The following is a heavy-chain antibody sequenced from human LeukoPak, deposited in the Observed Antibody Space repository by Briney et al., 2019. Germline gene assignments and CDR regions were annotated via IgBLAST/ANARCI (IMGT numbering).Heavy chain of an antibody. CDR2: INHSGST. CDR1: GGSFSGYY. D-gene: IGHD5-24*01. CDR3: ARAGRDGYNHDY. Sequence: SETLSLTCAVYGGSFSGYYWSWIRQPPGKGLEWIGEINHSGSTNYNPSLKSRVTISVDTSKNQFSLKLSSVTAADTAVYYCARAGRDGYNHDYWGQGTLVTASS. V-gene: IGHV4-34*01. J-gene: IGHJ4*02.